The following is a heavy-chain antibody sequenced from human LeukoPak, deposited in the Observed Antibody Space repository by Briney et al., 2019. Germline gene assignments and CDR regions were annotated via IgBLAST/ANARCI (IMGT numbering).Heavy chain of an antibody. Sequence: GGSLRLSCAASGFTFTNAWMNWVRQAPEKGLEWVGRIKSKTDGGTTDYAAPVEGRFTFSRDDSKNTLFLQMNSLKAEDTAVYYCTTGRYDILTGYPYWGQGTLVTVSS. V-gene: IGHV3-15*07. CDR2: IKSKTDGGTT. D-gene: IGHD3-9*01. CDR1: GFTFTNAW. J-gene: IGHJ4*02. CDR3: TTGRYDILTGYPY.